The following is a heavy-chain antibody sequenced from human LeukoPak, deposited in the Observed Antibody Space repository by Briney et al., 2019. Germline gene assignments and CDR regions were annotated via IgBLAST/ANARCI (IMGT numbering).Heavy chain of an antibody. Sequence: SETLSLTCTVSGYSISSGYYWGFIRQPPGKGLEWIGSIYHSGSSYYNPSLNSRVTISVDTSKNHFSLRLTSVTAADTAVYYWAKTSGSGPTLPGATRYFDLWGRGTLVTVSS. CDR3: AKTSGSGPTLPGATRYFDL. V-gene: IGHV4-38-2*02. J-gene: IGHJ2*01. D-gene: IGHD1-26*01. CDR1: GYSISSGYY. CDR2: IYHSGSS.